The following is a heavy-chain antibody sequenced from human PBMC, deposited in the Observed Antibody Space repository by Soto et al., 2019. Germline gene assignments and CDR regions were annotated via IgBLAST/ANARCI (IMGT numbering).Heavy chain of an antibody. Sequence: QVQLVQSGAEVKKPGSSVKVSCKASGGTFSSYSINWVRQAPGPGLEWMGELIPIFVTANYAQKFQGRVTITADESTSTAYMELSSLISEDTAVYYCARDGGSHSGGIDYWGQGTLVTVSS. CDR2: LIPIFVTA. CDR3: ARDGGSHSGGIDY. D-gene: IGHD1-26*01. J-gene: IGHJ4*02. CDR1: GGTFSSYS. V-gene: IGHV1-69*01.